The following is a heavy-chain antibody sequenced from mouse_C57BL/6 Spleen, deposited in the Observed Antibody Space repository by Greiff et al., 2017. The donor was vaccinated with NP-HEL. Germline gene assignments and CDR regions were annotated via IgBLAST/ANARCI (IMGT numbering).Heavy chain of an antibody. J-gene: IGHJ4*01. Sequence: QVQLQQSGAELVKPGASVKLSCKASGFTFTEYPIHWVKQRSGQGLEWIGWFYPGSGSLKYNEKFKDKATLTADQSSSTASMPLSRLTSEDTAVYYCARHENYNGREGAMDYWGQGTSVTVSS. CDR3: ARHENYNGREGAMDY. CDR1: GFTFTEYP. CDR2: FYPGSGSL. D-gene: IGHD1-1*01. V-gene: IGHV1-62-2*01.